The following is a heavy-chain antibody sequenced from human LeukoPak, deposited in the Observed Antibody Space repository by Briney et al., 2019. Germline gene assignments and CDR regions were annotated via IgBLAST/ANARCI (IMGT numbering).Heavy chain of an antibody. CDR3: ARSLLIAAAGTPFDY. J-gene: IGHJ4*02. V-gene: IGHV1-18*01. D-gene: IGHD6-13*01. CDR2: ISAYNGNT. CDR1: GYTFTSYG. Sequence: GASVKVSCKASGYTFTSYGISWVRQAPRQGLEWMGWISAYNGNTNYAQKLQGRVTITADKSTSTAYMELSSLRSEDTAVYYCARSLLIAAAGTPFDYWGQGTLVTVSS.